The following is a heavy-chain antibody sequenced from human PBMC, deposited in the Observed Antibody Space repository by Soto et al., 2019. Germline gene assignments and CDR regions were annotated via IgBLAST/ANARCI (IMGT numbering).Heavy chain of an antibody. Sequence: QITLKESGPTLVKHTQTLTLTCTFSGFSLTTRGVGVGWIRQPPGKALECLALIYWDDDKRYSPSLQSRLSITKDTSKNLVVLTMTNVDPVDTATYYCAHIPNYYQYDWFDPWGQGTLVSVSS. CDR1: GFSLTTRGVG. J-gene: IGHJ5*02. V-gene: IGHV2-5*02. D-gene: IGHD3-16*01. CDR3: AHIPNYYQYDWFDP. CDR2: IYWDDDK.